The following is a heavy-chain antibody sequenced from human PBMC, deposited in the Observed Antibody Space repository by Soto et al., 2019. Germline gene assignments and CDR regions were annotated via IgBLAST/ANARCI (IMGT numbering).Heavy chain of an antibody. V-gene: IGHV3-23*01. CDR1: GXTFSSYS. J-gene: IGHJ3*02. CDR2: ISGSGGST. CDR3: VRGVDTAMIDAFDI. D-gene: IGHD5-18*01. Sequence: GSLRLSCAASGXTFSSYSMSWVRQAPGKGLEWVSAISGSGGSTYYADSVKGRFTISRDNSKNTLYLQMNSLRAEDTAVYYCVRGVDTAMIDAFDIWGQGTMVTVSS.